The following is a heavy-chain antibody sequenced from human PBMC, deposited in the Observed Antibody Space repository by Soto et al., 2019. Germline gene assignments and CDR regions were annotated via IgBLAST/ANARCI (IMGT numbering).Heavy chain of an antibody. D-gene: IGHD6-19*01. CDR1: GGSISSYY. J-gene: IGHJ4*02. CDR3: ARRYSSGFDF. CDR2: IYYSGST. V-gene: IGHV4-59*08. Sequence: SETLSLTCTVSGGSISSYYWSWIRQPPGKGLEWIGYIYYSGSTNYNPSLKSRVTISVDTSKNQFSLKLSSVTAAVTAVYYCARRYSSGFDFWGQGTLVTVSS.